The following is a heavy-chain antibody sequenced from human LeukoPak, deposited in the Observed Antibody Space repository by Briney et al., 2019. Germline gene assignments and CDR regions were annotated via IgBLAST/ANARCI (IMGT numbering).Heavy chain of an antibody. Sequence: ASVKVSCKASGYTFTGYYMHWVRQPAGQGLEWMGWINPNSGGTNYAQQFQGRLTMTRDTSISTAYMELSRLRSDDTAVYYCARVKTMIIVVSLFDYWGQGTLVTVSS. CDR1: GYTFTGYY. CDR3: ARVKTMIIVVSLFDY. D-gene: IGHD3-22*01. J-gene: IGHJ4*02. V-gene: IGHV1-2*02. CDR2: INPNSGGT.